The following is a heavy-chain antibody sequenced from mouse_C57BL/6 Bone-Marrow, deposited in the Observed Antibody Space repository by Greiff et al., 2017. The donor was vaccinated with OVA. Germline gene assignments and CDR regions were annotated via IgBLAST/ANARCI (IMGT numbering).Heavy chain of an antibody. D-gene: IGHD3-2*02. Sequence: EVQLQQSGTVLARPGASVKMSCKTSGYTFTSYWMPWVKQRPGQGLEWIGAIYPGNSDTSYNQKFKGKAKLTAFTSASTAYMELSSLTNEDSAVYYCTRQLRLRGYYFDYWGQGTTLTVSS. CDR1: GYTFTSYW. CDR3: TRQLRLRGYYFDY. V-gene: IGHV1-5*01. J-gene: IGHJ2*01. CDR2: IYPGNSDT.